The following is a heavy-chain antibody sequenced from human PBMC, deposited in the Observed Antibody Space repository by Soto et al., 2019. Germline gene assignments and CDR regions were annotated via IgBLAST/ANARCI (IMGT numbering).Heavy chain of an antibody. D-gene: IGHD3-22*01. J-gene: IGHJ5*02. Sequence: GASVKVSCKASGGTFSSYAISWVRQAPGQGLEWMGGIIPIFGTANYAQKFQGRVTITADESTSTAYMELSSLRSEDTAVYYCARVATYYYDSSGYYYRNGFDPWGQGTLVTVS. V-gene: IGHV1-69*13. CDR3: ARVATYYYDSSGYYYRNGFDP. CDR2: IIPIFGTA. CDR1: GGTFSSYA.